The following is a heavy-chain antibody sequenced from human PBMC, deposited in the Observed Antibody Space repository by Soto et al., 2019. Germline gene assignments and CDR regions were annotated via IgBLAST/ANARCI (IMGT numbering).Heavy chain of an antibody. CDR1: GGSISISSYY. J-gene: IGHJ4*02. Sequence: TSETLSLTCTVSGGSISISSYYWGCIRQPPGKGLEWIGSIYYSGSTYYNPSLKSRVTISVDTSKNQFSLKLSSVTAADTAVYYCARRRSPDYYDSSGYYYFDYWGQGTLVTVSS. D-gene: IGHD3-22*01. V-gene: IGHV4-39*01. CDR3: ARRRSPDYYDSSGYYYFDY. CDR2: IYYSGST.